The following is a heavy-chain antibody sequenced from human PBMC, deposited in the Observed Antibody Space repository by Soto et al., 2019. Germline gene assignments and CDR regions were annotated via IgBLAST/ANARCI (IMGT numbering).Heavy chain of an antibody. CDR2: IRDSDSGGST. Sequence: EVQLLESGGGSVQPGGSLRLSCAASGFTFSNSAMTWVRQAPAKGLEWVSTIRDSDSGGSTFYADSVKGRFTISRDDSKNTLYLQMSSLRAEDTAMYYCAKVRVGIDVDFDYWGQGALVTVSS. J-gene: IGHJ4*02. V-gene: IGHV3-23*01. CDR3: AKVRVGIDVDFDY. D-gene: IGHD2-21*01. CDR1: GFTFSNSA.